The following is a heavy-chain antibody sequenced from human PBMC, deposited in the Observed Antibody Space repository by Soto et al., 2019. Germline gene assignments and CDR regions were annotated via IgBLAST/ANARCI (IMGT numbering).Heavy chain of an antibody. J-gene: IGHJ4*02. CDR1: GGNFIGYC. CDR2: INHSGST. Sequence: SVPKSVTWAVDGGNFIGYCLSWIRKHTGKGLEWIGEINHSGSTNYNPSLKSRVTISVDTSKNQFSLKLSSVTAADTAVYYCARGPDPQGDYWGQGTLVTVSS. CDR3: ARGPDPQGDY. V-gene: IGHV4-34*01.